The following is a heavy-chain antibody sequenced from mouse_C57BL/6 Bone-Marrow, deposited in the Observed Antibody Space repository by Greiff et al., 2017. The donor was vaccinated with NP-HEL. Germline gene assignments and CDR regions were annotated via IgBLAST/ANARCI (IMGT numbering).Heavy chain of an antibody. CDR3: ARGPITTVVEGDY. Sequence: VQLQQSGPGLVKPSQSLSLTCSVTGYSITSGYYWNWIRQFPGNKLEWMGYISYDGSNNYNPSLKNRISITRDTSKNQFFLKLNSVTTEDTATYYCARGPITTVVEGDYWGQGTTLTVSS. CDR1: GYSITSGYY. V-gene: IGHV3-6*01. J-gene: IGHJ2*01. D-gene: IGHD1-1*01. CDR2: ISYDGSN.